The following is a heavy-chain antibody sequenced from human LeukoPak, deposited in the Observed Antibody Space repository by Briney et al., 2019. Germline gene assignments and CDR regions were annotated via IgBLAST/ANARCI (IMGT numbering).Heavy chain of an antibody. CDR1: GGSISSYY. V-gene: IGHV4-59*12. J-gene: IGHJ4*02. CDR2: IYHSGST. D-gene: IGHD4-11*01. Sequence: PSETLSLTCTVSGGSISSYYWSWIRQPPGKGLEWIGYIYHSGSTYYNPSLKSRVTISVDRSKNQFSLKLSSVTAADTAVYYCAREYSKYSYFDYWGQGTLVTVSS. CDR3: AREYSKYSYFDY.